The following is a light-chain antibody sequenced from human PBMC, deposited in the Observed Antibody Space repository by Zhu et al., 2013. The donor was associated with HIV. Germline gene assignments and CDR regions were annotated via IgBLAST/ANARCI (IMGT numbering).Light chain of an antibody. CDR2: KTS. Sequence: IQMTQSPSSLSASVGDRVNITCLASQSVSIWLAWYQQKPGKAPKLLVYKTSTLESGVPSRFSASGSGIEFTLTISGLRSEDFATYYCQHVNENSAFGPGTKVDI. CDR1: QSVSIW. J-gene: IGKJ3*01. V-gene: IGKV1-5*03. CDR3: QHVNENSA.